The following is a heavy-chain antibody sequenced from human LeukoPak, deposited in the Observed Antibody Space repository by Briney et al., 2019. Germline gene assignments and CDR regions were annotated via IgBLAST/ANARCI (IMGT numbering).Heavy chain of an antibody. D-gene: IGHD4-17*01. Sequence: PGGSLRLSCEASEFTFSSYWMSWVRQAPGKGLEWVANIKTDGSEKYYVDSVKGRFTISRDNAKNSLYLQMNSLRAEDTALYYCAKGGVYGDYYFDYWGQGTLVTVSS. CDR2: IKTDGSEK. CDR3: AKGGVYGDYYFDY. J-gene: IGHJ4*02. V-gene: IGHV3-7*03. CDR1: EFTFSSYW.